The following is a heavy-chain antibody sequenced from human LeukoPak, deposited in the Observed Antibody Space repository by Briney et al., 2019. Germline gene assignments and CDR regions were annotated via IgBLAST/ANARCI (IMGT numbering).Heavy chain of an antibody. V-gene: IGHV4-4*07. CDR2: IYTSGST. CDR1: GGSISSYY. Sequence: PSETLSLTCTVSGGSISSYYWSWIRQPAGKGLEWIGRIYTSGSTNYNPSLKSRVTMSVDTSKNQFSLKLSSVTAADTAVYYCARDHYDFWSVEGYFDYWGQGTLVTVSS. D-gene: IGHD3-3*01. CDR3: ARDHYDFWSVEGYFDY. J-gene: IGHJ4*02.